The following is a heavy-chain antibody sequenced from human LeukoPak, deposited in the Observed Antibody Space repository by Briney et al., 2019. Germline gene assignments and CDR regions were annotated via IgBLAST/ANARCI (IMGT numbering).Heavy chain of an antibody. CDR3: ARDLGGGAHFDY. V-gene: IGHV4-4*07. D-gene: IGHD4/OR15-4a*01. CDR1: GGSISTYY. J-gene: IGHJ4*02. Sequence: SETLSLTCTVSGGSISTYYWSWIRQPAGKGLEWIGRIYTSGTTYYNPSLKSRLTMSVDTSKNQFSLKLSSVTAADTAVYYCARDLGGGAHFDYWGQGTLVTVSS. CDR2: IYTSGTT.